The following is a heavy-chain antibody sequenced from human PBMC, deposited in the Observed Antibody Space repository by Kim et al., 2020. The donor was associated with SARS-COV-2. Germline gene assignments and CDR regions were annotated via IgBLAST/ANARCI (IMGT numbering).Heavy chain of an antibody. Sequence: GGSLRLSCAASGFIFRDYYMIWIRQAPGKGLEWVSYLSNGGTTIYYADSAKGRFTISRDNTKNSLYLQMNDLRAEDTAVYYCARFRDNAYDTSFDYWGQG. D-gene: IGHD3-9*01. CDR2: LSNGGTTI. CDR3: ARFRDNAYDTSFDY. V-gene: IGHV3-11*04. CDR1: GFIFRDYY. J-gene: IGHJ4*02.